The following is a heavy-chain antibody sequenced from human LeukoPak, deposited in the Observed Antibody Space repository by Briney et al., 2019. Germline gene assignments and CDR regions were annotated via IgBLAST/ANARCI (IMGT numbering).Heavy chain of an antibody. J-gene: IGHJ6*03. Sequence: GGSLRLSCAASGFTFSSYSMNWVRQAPGKGLEWVSSISSSSSYIYYTDSVKGRFTISRDNAKNTLYLQMNSLRAEDTAVYYCATLGASPYYYYYYMDVWGKGTTVTVSS. CDR1: GFTFSSYS. D-gene: IGHD1-26*01. V-gene: IGHV3-21*01. CDR2: ISSSSSYI. CDR3: ATLGASPYYYYYYMDV.